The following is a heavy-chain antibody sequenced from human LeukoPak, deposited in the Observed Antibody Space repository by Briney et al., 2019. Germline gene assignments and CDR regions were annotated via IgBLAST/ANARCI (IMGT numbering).Heavy chain of an antibody. D-gene: IGHD1-26*01. CDR2: ISSSSSSYI. CDR3: ARSRRGWELLSY. CDR1: GFTFSSYS. J-gene: IGHJ4*02. Sequence: GGSLRLSCAASGFTFSSYSMNWDRQAPGKGLEWVSSISSSSSSYIYYADSVKGRFTISRDNAKNSLYLQMNSLRAEDTAVYYCARSRRGWELLSYWGQGTLVTVSS. V-gene: IGHV3-21*01.